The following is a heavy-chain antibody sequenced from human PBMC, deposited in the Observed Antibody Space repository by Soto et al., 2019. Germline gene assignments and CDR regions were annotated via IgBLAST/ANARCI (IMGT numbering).Heavy chain of an antibody. CDR1: GYSFTSLW. CDR3: ARARGCSSTSCLTSYYYYGMDV. CDR2: IYPGDSDT. J-gene: IGHJ6*02. D-gene: IGHD2-2*01. Sequence: GPSLKSSGKGSGYSFTSLWIGSLRQIPGKGLEWMGIIYPGDSDTRYSPSFQGQVTISADKSISTAYLQWSSLKASDTAMYYCARARGCSSTSCLTSYYYYGMDVWGQGTTVTVSS. V-gene: IGHV5-51*01.